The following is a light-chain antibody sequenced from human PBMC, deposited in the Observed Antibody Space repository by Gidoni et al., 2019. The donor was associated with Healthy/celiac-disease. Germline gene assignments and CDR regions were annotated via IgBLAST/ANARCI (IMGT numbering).Light chain of an antibody. Sequence: DIVLTHSPATLSLSPGERATLSCRASQRVSSYLAWYQQKPGQAPRLLIYDASNRATGIPARFSGSGSGTDFTLTISSLEPEDFAVYYCQQRSNWRVTFGGGTKVEIK. CDR2: DAS. J-gene: IGKJ4*01. CDR1: QRVSSY. V-gene: IGKV3-11*01. CDR3: QQRSNWRVT.